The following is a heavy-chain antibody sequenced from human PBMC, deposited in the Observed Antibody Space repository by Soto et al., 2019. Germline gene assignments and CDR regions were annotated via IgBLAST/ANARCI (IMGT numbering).Heavy chain of an antibody. J-gene: IGHJ4*02. CDR2: ISGSGGST. Sequence: PGGSLRLSCAASGFTFSSYAMSWVRQAPGKGLEWVSAISGSGGSTYYADSVKGRFTISRDNSKNTLYLQMNSLRAEDTAVYYCAKDRPDIVVVVAAANYWGQGTLVTVSS. V-gene: IGHV3-23*01. D-gene: IGHD2-15*01. CDR1: GFTFSSYA. CDR3: AKDRPDIVVVVAAANY.